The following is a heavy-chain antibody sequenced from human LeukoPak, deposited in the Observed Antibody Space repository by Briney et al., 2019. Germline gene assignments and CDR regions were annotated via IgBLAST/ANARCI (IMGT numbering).Heavy chain of an antibody. J-gene: IGHJ3*02. CDR1: GYSFTSYW. CDR3: ASPTLAPRDGYNYDAFDI. V-gene: IGHV5-51*01. Sequence: GESLKISCKGSGYSFTSYWIGWVRQMPGKGLEWMGIIYPGDSDTRYSPSFQGQVTISADKSISTAYLQWSSLKASDTAMYYCASPTLAPRDGYNYDAFDIWGQGTMVTVSS. D-gene: IGHD5-24*01. CDR2: IYPGDSDT.